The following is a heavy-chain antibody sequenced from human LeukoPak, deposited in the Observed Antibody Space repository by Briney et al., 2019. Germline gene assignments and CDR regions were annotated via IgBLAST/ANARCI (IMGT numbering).Heavy chain of an antibody. CDR1: GYTFTDYY. D-gene: IGHD6-19*01. Sequence: ATVKISCKVSGYTFTDYYMHWVQQAPGKGLEWMGLVDPEDGETIYAEKFQGRVTITADTSTDTAYMELSSLRSEDTAVYYCARDGNSIAVAGTGVYWGQGTLVTVSS. J-gene: IGHJ4*02. CDR3: ARDGNSIAVAGTGVY. CDR2: VDPEDGET. V-gene: IGHV1-69-2*01.